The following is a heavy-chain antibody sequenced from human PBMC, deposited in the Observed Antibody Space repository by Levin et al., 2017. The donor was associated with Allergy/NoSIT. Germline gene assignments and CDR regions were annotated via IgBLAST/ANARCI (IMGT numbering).Heavy chain of an antibody. D-gene: IGHD6-19*01. J-gene: IGHJ4*02. CDR2: INSDGSST. V-gene: IGHV3-74*01. CDR1: GFTFSSYW. Sequence: GESLKISCAASGFTFSSYWMHWVRQAPGKGLVWVSRINSDGSSTSYADSVKGRFTISRDNAKNTLYLQMNSLRAEDTAVYYCAREQGSGWYRFLGNLQIISPTGYFDYWGQGTLVTVSS. CDR3: AREQGSGWYRFLGNLQIISPTGYFDY.